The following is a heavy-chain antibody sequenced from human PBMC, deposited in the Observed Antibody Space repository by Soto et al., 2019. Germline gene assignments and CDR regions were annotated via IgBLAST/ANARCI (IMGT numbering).Heavy chain of an antibody. Sequence: ASVKVSCKASGYTFSTSDITWVRQAMGQGLEWMGVMNPDSGTTGYAQKFQGRVTMTRNTSIFTAYMELSSLRSDDTAVYYCATLASCGGDCYYFDSWGQGTLVTVSS. D-gene: IGHD2-21*02. J-gene: IGHJ4*02. V-gene: IGHV1-8*01. CDR3: ATLASCGGDCYYFDS. CDR2: MNPDSGTT. CDR1: GYTFSTSD.